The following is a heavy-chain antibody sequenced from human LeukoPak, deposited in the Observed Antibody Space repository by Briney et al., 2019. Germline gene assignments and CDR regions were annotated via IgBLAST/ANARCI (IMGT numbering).Heavy chain of an antibody. V-gene: IGHV3-30*18. CDR2: ISYDGRHK. J-gene: IGHJ3*02. CDR1: RFTFEEYG. CDR3: AKGPRSGSYLGDPFDI. D-gene: IGHD1-26*01. Sequence: GGSLRLSCAASRFTFEEYGMNWVRQAPGKGLECVAVISYDGRHKNYADFVKGRFTISRDNYNNRVYLEMNDLRPEDTAMYYCAKGPRSGSYLGDPFDIWGQGTMVTVSS.